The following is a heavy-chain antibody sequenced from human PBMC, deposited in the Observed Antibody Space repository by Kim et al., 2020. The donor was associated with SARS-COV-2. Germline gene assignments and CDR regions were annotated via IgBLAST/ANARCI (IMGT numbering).Heavy chain of an antibody. CDR1: GFTFSSYG. CDR2: IWYDGSNK. D-gene: IGHD5-12*01. Sequence: GGSLRLSCVASGFTFSSYGMHWVRQAPGKGLEWVAVIWYDGSNKYYADSVKGRFTISRDNSKNTLYLQMNSLRAEDTAVYYCAKDQVRGYGTDWYFDLWGRRTLVTVSS. V-gene: IGHV3-33*06. CDR3: AKDQVRGYGTDWYFDL. J-gene: IGHJ2*01.